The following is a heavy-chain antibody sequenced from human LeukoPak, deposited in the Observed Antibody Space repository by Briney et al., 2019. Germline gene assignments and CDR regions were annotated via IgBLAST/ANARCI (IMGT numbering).Heavy chain of an antibody. V-gene: IGHV3-30-3*01. D-gene: IGHD2-15*01. J-gene: IGHJ4*02. CDR3: ARDRSGSSPYSFDY. CDR2: ISYDGTNE. Sequence: PGRSLRLSCAASGFTFSSYALHWVRQAPGKGLEWVAFISYDGTNEYYADSLKGRFTISRDNSKNTLYLQMNSLRAEDTAVYYCARDRSGSSPYSFDYWGQGTLVTVSS. CDR1: GFTFSSYA.